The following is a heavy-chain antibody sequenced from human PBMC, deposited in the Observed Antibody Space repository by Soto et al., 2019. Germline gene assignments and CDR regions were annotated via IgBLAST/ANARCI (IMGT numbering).Heavy chain of an antibody. Sequence: GGSLKISCSGSGYSFTSYWIGWGRQMPWKGLEWMGIIYPGDSDTRYSPSFQGQVTISADKSISTAYLQWSSLKASDTAMYYCARHINYYCSGGSCYDYYYYGMDVWGQGTTVTVSS. CDR3: ARHINYYCSGGSCYDYYYYGMDV. V-gene: IGHV5-51*01. CDR2: IYPGDSDT. CDR1: GYSFTSYW. D-gene: IGHD2-15*01. J-gene: IGHJ6*02.